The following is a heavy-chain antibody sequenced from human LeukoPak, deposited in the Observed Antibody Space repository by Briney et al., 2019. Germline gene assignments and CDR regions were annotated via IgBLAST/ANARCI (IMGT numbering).Heavy chain of an antibody. V-gene: IGHV4-34*01. J-gene: IGHJ4*02. CDR1: GGSFSGYY. CDR2: INHSGST. Sequence: SETLSLTCAVYGGSFSGYYWSWIRQPPGKGLEWIGEINHSGSTNYNPSLKSRATISVDTSKNQFSLKLSSVTAADTAVYYCASYGNYFDYWGQGTLVTVSS. D-gene: IGHD1-26*01. CDR3: ASYGNYFDY.